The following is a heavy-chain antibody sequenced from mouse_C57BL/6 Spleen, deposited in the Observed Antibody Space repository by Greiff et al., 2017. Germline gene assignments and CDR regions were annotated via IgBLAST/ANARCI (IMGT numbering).Heavy chain of an antibody. CDR3: ARGEPFAY. D-gene: IGHD6-1*01. J-gene: IGHJ3*01. CDR2: INPSSGYT. CDR1: GYTFTSYT. Sequence: VQLPQSGAELARPGASVKMSCKASGYTFTSYTMHWVKQRPGQGLEWIGYINPSSGYTKYNQKFKDKATLTADKSSSTAYMQLSSLTSEDSAVYYCARGEPFAYWGQGTLVTVSA. V-gene: IGHV1-4*01.